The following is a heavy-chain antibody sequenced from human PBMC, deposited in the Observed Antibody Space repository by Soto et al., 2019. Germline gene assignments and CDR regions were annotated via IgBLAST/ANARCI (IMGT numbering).Heavy chain of an antibody. CDR2: INAGNGNT. V-gene: IGHV1-3*01. J-gene: IGHJ4*02. CDR3: ARDFFGYCSSTSCYRTYYFDY. D-gene: IGHD2-2*01. Sequence: QVQLVQSGAEVKKPGASVKVSCKASGYTFTSYAMHWVRQAPGQRLEWMGWINAGNGNTKYSQKFQGRVTITRDTSASTAYMELSSLRSEDTAVYYCARDFFGYCSSTSCYRTYYFDYWGQGTLVTVSS. CDR1: GYTFTSYA.